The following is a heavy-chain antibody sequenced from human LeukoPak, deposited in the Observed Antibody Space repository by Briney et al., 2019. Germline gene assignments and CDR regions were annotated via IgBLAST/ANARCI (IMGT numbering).Heavy chain of an antibody. CDR3: ARDQVAVAGTAIYDY. CDR1: GFTFSSYA. V-gene: IGHV3-30-3*01. D-gene: IGHD6-19*01. J-gene: IGHJ4*02. Sequence: GGSLTLSCAGSGFTFSSYAMHWVRQAPGKGLERVAVISYDGSNKYYANSVKGRFTISRDNSKNTLYLQMKSLTAEDTAVYCCARDQVAVAGTAIYDYWGQGTLVTVSS. CDR2: ISYDGSNK.